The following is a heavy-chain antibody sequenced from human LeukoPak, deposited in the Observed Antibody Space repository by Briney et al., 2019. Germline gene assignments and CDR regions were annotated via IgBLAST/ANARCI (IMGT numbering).Heavy chain of an antibody. J-gene: IGHJ5*02. CDR3: ATDQLYGSGWYDWFDP. D-gene: IGHD6-19*01. Sequence: SVQVSCQASGGTFSSYAISWVRQAPGQRLEWMGRINPDSGDTNYAQKLQGRVTMTEDTSTDTAYMELSSLRSEDTAVYYCATDQLYGSGWYDWFDPWGQGTLVTVSS. V-gene: IGHV1-69*10. CDR1: GGTFSSYA. CDR2: INPDSGDT.